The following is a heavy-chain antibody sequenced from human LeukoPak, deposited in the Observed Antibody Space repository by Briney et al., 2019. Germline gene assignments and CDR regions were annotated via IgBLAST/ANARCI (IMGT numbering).Heavy chain of an antibody. J-gene: IGHJ4*02. CDR3: ARGRAAARIYYFDY. CDR1: GGSISSGSHY. D-gene: IGHD6-13*01. Sequence: SQTLSLTCTVSGGSISSGSHYWSWIRQPAGKGLEWIGRICTSGSTNYNPSLKSRVTISVDTSKNQFSLKLSSVTAADTAVYYCARGRAAARIYYFDYWGQGTLVTVSS. V-gene: IGHV4-61*02. CDR2: ICTSGST.